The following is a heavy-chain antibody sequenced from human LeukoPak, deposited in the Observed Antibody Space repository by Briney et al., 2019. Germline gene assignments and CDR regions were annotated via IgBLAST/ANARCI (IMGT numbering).Heavy chain of an antibody. J-gene: IGHJ4*02. CDR2: IIPILGIA. CDR3: AVDYYDSSGYYYPFDY. V-gene: IGHV1-69*04. Sequence: ASVKVSCKASGCTFSSYAISWVRQAPGQGLEWMGRIIPILGIANYAQKFQGRVTITADKSTSTAYMELSSLRSEDTAVYYCAVDYYDSSGYYYPFDYWGQGTLVTVSS. CDR1: GCTFSSYA. D-gene: IGHD3-22*01.